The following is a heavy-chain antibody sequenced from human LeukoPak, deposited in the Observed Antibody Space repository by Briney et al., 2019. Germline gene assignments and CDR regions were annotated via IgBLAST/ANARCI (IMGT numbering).Heavy chain of an antibody. V-gene: IGHV4-39*01. D-gene: IGHD2-2*01. CDR1: GGSISSSSYY. Sequence: SETLSLTCTVSGGSISSSSYYWGWIRQPPGKGLEWIGSIYYSGSTYYNPSLKSRVTISVDTSKNQFSLKLSSVTAADTAVYYCARPTPSPYCSSTSCDVNYWSQGTLVTVSS. CDR2: IYYSGST. J-gene: IGHJ4*02. CDR3: ARPTPSPYCSSTSCDVNY.